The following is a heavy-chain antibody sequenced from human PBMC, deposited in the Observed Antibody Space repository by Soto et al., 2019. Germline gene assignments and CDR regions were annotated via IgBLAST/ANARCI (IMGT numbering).Heavy chain of an antibody. CDR1: GFTFSDST. J-gene: IGHJ5*02. V-gene: IGHV3-73*02. CDR2: IRSNANNYAT. Sequence: EVQLVESGGGLVQPGGSLKLSCAASGFTFSDSTIHWVRQTPGKGLAWVGRIRSNANNYATTYVASVTGRFTISRDDSKTPADLQMNSLKTEVAAVYYWGRPRLSWYCFDPWVQGTLVTVSS. CDR3: GRPRLSWYCFDP. D-gene: IGHD2-15*01.